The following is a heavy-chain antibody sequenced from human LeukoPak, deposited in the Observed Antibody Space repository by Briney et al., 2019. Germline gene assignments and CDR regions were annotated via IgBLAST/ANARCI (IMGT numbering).Heavy chain of an antibody. CDR3: AKDVVGQQWLENY. Sequence: GGSLRLSCAASGFTFSSYAMSWVRQAPGKGLEWVAFIQYDGSNKVYGDSVKGRFTISRDNSKNTLYLQMNSLRREETAVYYCAKDVVGQQWLENYWGQGTLVTVSS. CDR1: GFTFSSYA. V-gene: IGHV3-30*02. CDR2: IQYDGSNK. D-gene: IGHD6-19*01. J-gene: IGHJ4*02.